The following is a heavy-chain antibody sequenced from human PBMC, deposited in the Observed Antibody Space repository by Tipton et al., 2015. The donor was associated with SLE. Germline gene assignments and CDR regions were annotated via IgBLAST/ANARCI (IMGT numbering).Heavy chain of an antibody. CDR3: VRLRSKVLIDY. V-gene: IGHV4-59*12. J-gene: IGHJ4*02. D-gene: IGHD2-8*01. Sequence: TLSLTCTVSGGSINSYYWNWIRQPPGKGLEWIGYIYYTGSTNYNPSHKGRVTISLDTSKNRFSLEVRSVTAADTAVYYCVRLRSKVLIDYWGQGTLVTVSS. CDR1: GGSINSYY. CDR2: IYYTGST.